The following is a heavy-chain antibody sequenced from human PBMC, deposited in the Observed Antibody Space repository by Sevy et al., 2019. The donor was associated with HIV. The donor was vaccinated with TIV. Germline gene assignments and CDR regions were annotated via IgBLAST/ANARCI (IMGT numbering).Heavy chain of an antibody. D-gene: IGHD2-2*01. CDR2: INHSGST. V-gene: IGHV4-34*01. CDR1: GGSFSGYY. CDR3: ARSPPIVVVPGAPSWFDP. J-gene: IGHJ5*02. Sequence: SETLSLTCAVHGGSFSGYYWNWIRQPPGKGLEWIGEINHSGSTNDNPSLKSRVTISVDTSKNQFSLKLSSVTAADTAVYYCARSPPIVVVPGAPSWFDPWGQGTLVTVSS.